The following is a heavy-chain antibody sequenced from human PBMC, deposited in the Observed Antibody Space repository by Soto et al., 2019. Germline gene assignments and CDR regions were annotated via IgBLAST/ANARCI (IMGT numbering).Heavy chain of an antibody. Sequence: FVPLSHTCAVSGDYISDYYCIRFRQPPGKGLESIGYLYYGRSANYNPSLKSRVTLSVDTSANQCSLTLSSMTAADTAVYYCALRSMAVVPEYWGQGTLVTVS. CDR3: ALRSMAVVPEY. CDR1: GDYISDYY. CDR2: LYYGRSA. V-gene: IGHV4-59*01. J-gene: IGHJ4*02. D-gene: IGHD3-22*01.